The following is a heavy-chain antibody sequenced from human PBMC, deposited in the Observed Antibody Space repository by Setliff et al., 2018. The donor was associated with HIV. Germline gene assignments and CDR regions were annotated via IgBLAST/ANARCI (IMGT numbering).Heavy chain of an antibody. CDR2: IIPIFGTA. CDR3: ATDAYHDSLTGPTPGAFDI. D-gene: IGHD3-9*01. J-gene: IGHJ3*02. Sequence: ASVKVSCKASGGTFSSYAISWVRQAPGQGLEWMGGIIPIFGTANYAEKFQGRVTMTEDTTTETAYMALSSLRSEDTAVYYCATDAYHDSLTGPTPGAFDIWGQGTVVTVSS. CDR1: GGTFSSYA. V-gene: IGHV1-69*06.